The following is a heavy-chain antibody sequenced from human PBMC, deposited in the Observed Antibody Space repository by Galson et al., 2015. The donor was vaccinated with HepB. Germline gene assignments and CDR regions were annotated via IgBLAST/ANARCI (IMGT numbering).Heavy chain of an antibody. V-gene: IGHV3-74*01. Sequence: SLRLSCAASGFTFSTYWMHWVRQGPGKGLVWVSRINSDGITTSYADSVKGRFTISRDNAKNTLYLQMNSLRAEDTAVYYCARVAGCSSGYSYFVPEFYFDHGGQGTLVTVSS. CDR2: INSDGITT. CDR1: GFTFSTYW. CDR3: ARVAGCSSGYSYFVPEFYFDH. D-gene: IGHD3-22*01. J-gene: IGHJ4*02.